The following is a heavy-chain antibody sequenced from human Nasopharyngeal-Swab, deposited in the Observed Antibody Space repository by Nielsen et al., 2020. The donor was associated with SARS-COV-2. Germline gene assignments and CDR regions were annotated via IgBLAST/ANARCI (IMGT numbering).Heavy chain of an antibody. CDR3: ARARPRYCSSTSCSVRTYYYGMDV. CDR2: ISSSSSYT. D-gene: IGHD2-2*01. J-gene: IGHJ6*02. CDR1: GFTFSDYY. Sequence: GESLKISCAASGFTFSDYYMSWIRQAPGKGLEWVSYISSSSSYTNYADSVKGRFTISRDNAKNSPYLQMNSLRAEDTAVYYCARARPRYCSSTSCSVRTYYYGMDVWGQGTTVTVSS. V-gene: IGHV3-11*03.